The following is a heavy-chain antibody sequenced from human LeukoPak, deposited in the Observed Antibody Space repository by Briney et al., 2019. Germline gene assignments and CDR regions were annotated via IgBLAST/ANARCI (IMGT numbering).Heavy chain of an antibody. J-gene: IGHJ4*02. V-gene: IGHV4-38-2*01. Sequence: SETLSLTCAVSGYSISSGYYWGWIRQPPGKGLEWIGSIYHSGSTYYNPSLKSRVTMSVDTSKNQFSLKLSSVTAADTAVYYCARGALDFWSGYYDYWGQGTLVTVSS. CDR3: ARGALDFWSGYYDY. D-gene: IGHD3-3*01. CDR1: GYSISSGYY. CDR2: IYHSGST.